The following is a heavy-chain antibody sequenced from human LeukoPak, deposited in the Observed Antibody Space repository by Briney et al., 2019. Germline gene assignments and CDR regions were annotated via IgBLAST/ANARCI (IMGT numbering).Heavy chain of an antibody. J-gene: IGHJ5*02. V-gene: IGHV1-18*01. Sequence: ASVKVSCKASGGTFSSYAISWVRQAPGQGLEWMGWISTYNGNTDYAQKLQGRVTMTTDTSTSTAYMELRSLRSDDTAVYYCASHQLLWRNPFDPWGQGTLVTVSS. CDR3: ASHQLLWRNPFDP. D-gene: IGHD2-2*01. CDR1: GGTFSSYA. CDR2: ISTYNGNT.